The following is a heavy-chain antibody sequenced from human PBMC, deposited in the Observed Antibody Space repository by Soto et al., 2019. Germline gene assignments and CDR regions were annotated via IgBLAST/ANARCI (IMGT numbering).Heavy chain of an antibody. CDR2: IYSGGST. CDR1: GFSVTANY. CDR3: HGYGY. J-gene: IGHJ4*02. Sequence: EVQVVESGGGLIQPGGSLRLSCEVSGFSVTANYMSWVRQAPGKGLEWVSVIYSGGSTYYIDSVKGRFSISRDISKNTLYLQMNSLRAEDTAVYSCHGYGYWGPGTLVSVSS. V-gene: IGHV3-53*01. D-gene: IGHD5-12*01.